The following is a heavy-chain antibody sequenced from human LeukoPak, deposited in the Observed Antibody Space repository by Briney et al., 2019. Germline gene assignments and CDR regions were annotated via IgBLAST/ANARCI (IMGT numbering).Heavy chain of an antibody. CDR2: MNPNNGNT. CDR3: VRDGEGVAISVNYWFDP. D-gene: IGHD3-10*01. V-gene: IGHV1-8*01. CDR1: GFTFTSYD. J-gene: IGHJ5*02. Sequence: ASVKVSCKASGFTFTSYDINWVRQATGQGLEWMGWMNPNNGNTGYAQKFQGRVTMTRDIPISTAYMELRSLRSEDTAVYYCVRDGEGVAISVNYWFDPWGQGTLVTVSS.